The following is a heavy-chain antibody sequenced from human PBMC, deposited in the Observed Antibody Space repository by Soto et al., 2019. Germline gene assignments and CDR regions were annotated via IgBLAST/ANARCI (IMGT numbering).Heavy chain of an antibody. V-gene: IGHV4-59*01. CDR1: GGSISSYY. CDR3: ASHWGAGDYCYGMDV. Sequence: KTSETLSLTCTVCGGSISSYYWSWIRQPPGKGLEWIGYIYYSGSTNYNPSLKSRVTISVDTSKNQFSLKLSSVTAADTAVYYCASHWGAGDYCYGMDVWGQGTTVTVSS. CDR2: IYYSGST. J-gene: IGHJ6*02. D-gene: IGHD3-16*01.